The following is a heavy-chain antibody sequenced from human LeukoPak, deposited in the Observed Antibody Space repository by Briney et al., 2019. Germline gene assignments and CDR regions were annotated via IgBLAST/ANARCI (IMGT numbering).Heavy chain of an antibody. Sequence: PSETLSLTCTVSGGTISSYYWSWIRQPAGKGLEWIGRIYTSGSTNYNPSLKSRVTMSVDTSKNQFSLKLSSVTAADTAVYYCARGADWIYYYYYYYMDVWGKGTTVTVSS. V-gene: IGHV4-4*07. CDR2: IYTSGST. CDR3: ARGADWIYYYYYYYMDV. J-gene: IGHJ6*03. D-gene: IGHD2-2*03. CDR1: GGTISSYY.